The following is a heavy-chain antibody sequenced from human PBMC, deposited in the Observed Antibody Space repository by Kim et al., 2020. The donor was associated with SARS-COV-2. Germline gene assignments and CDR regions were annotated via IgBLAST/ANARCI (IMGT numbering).Heavy chain of an antibody. CDR1: GGSISSSSYY. CDR2: VYYSGST. Sequence: ETLSLTCTVSGGSISSSSYYWGWIRQPPGKGLEWIGSVYYSGSTYYNPSLESRVSISVDTSKKQFSLKLFSVAAADTAVYYCARSTSSWYGGGIDYWGQGTLVTVSS. D-gene: IGHD6-13*01. V-gene: IGHV4-39*01. J-gene: IGHJ4*02. CDR3: ARSTSSWYGGGIDY.